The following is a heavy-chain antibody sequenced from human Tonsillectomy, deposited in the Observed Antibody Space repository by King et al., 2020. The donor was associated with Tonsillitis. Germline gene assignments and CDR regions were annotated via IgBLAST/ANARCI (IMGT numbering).Heavy chain of an antibody. J-gene: IGHJ4*02. D-gene: IGHD1-1*01. CDR3: ARDGSGQPYVY. CDR1: GGTFSSYG. CDR2: IIPIFGTA. V-gene: IGHV1-69*01. Sequence: VQLVESGAEVKKPGSSVKVSCKSSGGTFSSYGISWVRQAPGQGLEWMGGIIPIFGTANYAQKFQGRVTITADESTSTAFMELSSLRSEDTAVHYCARDGSGQPYVYWGQGTLVTVSS.